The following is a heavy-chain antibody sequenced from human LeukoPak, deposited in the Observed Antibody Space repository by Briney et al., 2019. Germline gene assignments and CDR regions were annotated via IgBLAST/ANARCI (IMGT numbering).Heavy chain of an antibody. CDR3: ARDSHGYSSSSHLGY. V-gene: IGHV4-31*03. CDR1: GGSISSGGYY. J-gene: IGHJ4*02. Sequence: PSETLSLTCTVSGGSISSGGYYWRWIRQHPAKGLDWIGYIYYSGSTYYNPSLKSRVTIAVDTSKNQFSLKLSSVTAADTAVYCCARDSHGYSSSSHLGYWGQGTLVTVSS. CDR2: IYYSGST. D-gene: IGHD6-6*01.